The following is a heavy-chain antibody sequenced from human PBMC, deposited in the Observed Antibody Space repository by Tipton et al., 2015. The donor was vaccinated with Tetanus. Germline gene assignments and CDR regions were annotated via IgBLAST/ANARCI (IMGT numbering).Heavy chain of an antibody. CDR2: IYTGGST. CDR3: VSSPRFRTGRFES. CDR1: GFIVSSSY. Sequence: QLVQSGGGLIHPGRSLRLTCGGSGFIVSSSYMHWVRQAPGKGLEWVAVIYTGGSTYYADSVRGRFTISRDNSSDTLFLQMNSLRVDDTAVYYCVSSPRFRTGRFESWGQGTLVTVSS. J-gene: IGHJ4*02. V-gene: IGHV3-53*01. D-gene: IGHD3-3*01.